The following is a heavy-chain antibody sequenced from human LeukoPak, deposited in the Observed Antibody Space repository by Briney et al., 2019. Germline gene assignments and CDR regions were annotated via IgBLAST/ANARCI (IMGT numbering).Heavy chain of an antibody. J-gene: IGHJ4*02. D-gene: IGHD6-13*01. V-gene: IGHV4-30-2*01. CDR1: GGSISSGGYY. CDR3: ARSAAARLGGFDY. Sequence: SQTLSLTCTVSGGSISSGGYYWSWIRQPPGKGLEWIGYIYHSGSTYYNPSLKSRVTISVDTSKNQFSLKLSSVTAADTAVYYCARSAAARLGGFDYWGQGTLVTVSS. CDR2: IYHSGST.